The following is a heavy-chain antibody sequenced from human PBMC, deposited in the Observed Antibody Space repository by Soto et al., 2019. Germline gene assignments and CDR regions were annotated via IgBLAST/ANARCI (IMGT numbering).Heavy chain of an antibody. CDR2: IYSSGST. CDR1: GFTVTHNY. V-gene: IGHV3-53*01. CDR3: ARGLGWLDP. J-gene: IGHJ5*02. Sequence: PGGSLRLSYAASGFTVTHNYMSWVRQAPGKGLEWVSVIYSSGSTYYTDSVKDRFSISRDNSKNTLYLQMNSLRVEDTAVYYCARGLGWLDPWGQGTLVTVSS.